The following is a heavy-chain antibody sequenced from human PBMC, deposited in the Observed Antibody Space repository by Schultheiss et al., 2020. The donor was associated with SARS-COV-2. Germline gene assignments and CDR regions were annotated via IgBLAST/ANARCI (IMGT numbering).Heavy chain of an antibody. V-gene: IGHV1-18*01. CDR1: GYTFTSYG. Sequence: ASVKVSCKASGYTFTSYGISWVRQAPGQGLEWMGWISAYNGNTNYAQKLQGRVTMTTDTSTSTAYMELSSLRSEDTAVYYCARSGCSSASCYEPGNYYYYYMDVWGKGTTVTVSS. CDR3: ARSGCSSASCYEPGNYYYYYMDV. D-gene: IGHD2-2*01. J-gene: IGHJ6*03. CDR2: ISAYNGNT.